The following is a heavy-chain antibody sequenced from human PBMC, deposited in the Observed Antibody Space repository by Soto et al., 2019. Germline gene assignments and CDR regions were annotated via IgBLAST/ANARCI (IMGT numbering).Heavy chain of an antibody. V-gene: IGHV4-34*01. Sequence: SETLSLTCAVYGGSFSGYYWSWVRQPPGKGLKWIGQINHSGRTNYNPSLKSRVTISVDTSKNQNSLKLSSVTAAETAVYYCASSTMGLLFLYYFDYCGEVSLVT. J-gene: IGHJ4*02. D-gene: IGHD2-21*02. CDR3: ASSTMGLLFLYYFDY. CDR2: INHSGRT. CDR1: GGSFSGYY.